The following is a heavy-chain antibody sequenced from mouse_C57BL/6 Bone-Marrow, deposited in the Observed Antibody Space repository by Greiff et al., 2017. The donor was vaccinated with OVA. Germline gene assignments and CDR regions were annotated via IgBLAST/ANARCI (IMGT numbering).Heavy chain of an antibody. Sequence: QVQLQQPGAELVKPGASVKLSCKASGYTFTSYWMHWVKQRPGQGLEWIGMIHPNSGSTNYNEKFKSKATLTVDKSSSTAYMQLSSLTSEDSAVYCGARRGYYYGSSQLWGQGTTLTVSS. CDR1: GYTFTSYW. V-gene: IGHV1-64*01. CDR3: ARRGYYYGSSQL. J-gene: IGHJ2*01. CDR2: IHPNSGST. D-gene: IGHD1-1*01.